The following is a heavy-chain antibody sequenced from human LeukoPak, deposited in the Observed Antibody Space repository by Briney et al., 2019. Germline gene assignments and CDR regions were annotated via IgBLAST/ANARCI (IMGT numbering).Heavy chain of an antibody. Sequence: ASVKVSCKASGYTFTSYAMNWVRQAPGQGLEWMGWINTNTGNPTYAQGFTGRFVFSLDTSVSTAYLQISSLKAEDTAVYYCARAKFTYYYDSSGFDYWGQGTLVTVSS. CDR1: GYTFTSYA. J-gene: IGHJ4*02. D-gene: IGHD3-22*01. CDR3: ARAKFTYYYDSSGFDY. V-gene: IGHV7-4-1*02. CDR2: INTNTGNP.